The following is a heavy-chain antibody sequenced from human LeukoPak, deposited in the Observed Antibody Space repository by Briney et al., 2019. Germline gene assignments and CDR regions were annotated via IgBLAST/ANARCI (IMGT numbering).Heavy chain of an antibody. J-gene: IGHJ4*02. V-gene: IGHV1-2*02. CDR3: ARVVVTASPFDY. D-gene: IGHD2-21*02. CDR2: INPNSGGT. CDR1: GYTFTGYY. Sequence: ASVKVSCKASGYTFTGYYMHWVRQAPGQGLEWMGWINPNSGGTNYAQKFQGRVTMTRDTSISTAYMELSRLRSDDTAVYYCARVVVTASPFDYWGQGTLATVSS.